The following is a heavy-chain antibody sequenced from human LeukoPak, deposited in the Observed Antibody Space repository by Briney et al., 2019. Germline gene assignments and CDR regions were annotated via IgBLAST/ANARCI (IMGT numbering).Heavy chain of an antibody. V-gene: IGHV1-18*04. J-gene: IGHJ4*02. Sequence: ASVKVSCKASGYTFASYILTWVRQAPGQGLEYMGRVNPYNGDTHYSHRLQGRVTMTSDTSTTTAYMELRSLRSDDTAVYYCAREYYYDSSGYFDYWGQGTLVTVSS. D-gene: IGHD3-22*01. CDR3: AREYYYDSSGYFDY. CDR1: GYTFASYI. CDR2: VNPYNGDT.